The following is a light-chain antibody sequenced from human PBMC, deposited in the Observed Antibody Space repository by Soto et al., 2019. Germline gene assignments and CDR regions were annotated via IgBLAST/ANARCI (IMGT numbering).Light chain of an antibody. J-gene: IGKJ4*01. V-gene: IGKV1-12*01. Sequence: DLQMTQSPSSVSASVGDRVSITCRASQDIGSWLAWFQQKSGKAPKLLIHAASSLQSGVPSRFSGSGSGTDFTLTISSLQPEDSATYYCQQANSFPPLTFGGGTRVEIK. CDR1: QDIGSW. CDR2: AAS. CDR3: QQANSFPPLT.